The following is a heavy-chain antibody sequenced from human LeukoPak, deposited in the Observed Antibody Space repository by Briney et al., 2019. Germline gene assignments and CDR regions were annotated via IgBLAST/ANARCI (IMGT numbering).Heavy chain of an antibody. CDR2: IRYEGSNK. CDR1: VFTFISYG. V-gene: IGHV3-30*02. Sequence: GGSLRLSCAASVFTFISYGMHWVRQAPGKGLECVAFIRYEGSNKYYTDSAKGGFTISRDNSKKTLYLQMNSLRAEDTAVYYCANLDVVPTDDYYMDVWGKGTTVTVSS. J-gene: IGHJ6*03. CDR3: ANLDVVPTDDYYMDV. D-gene: IGHD2-2*01.